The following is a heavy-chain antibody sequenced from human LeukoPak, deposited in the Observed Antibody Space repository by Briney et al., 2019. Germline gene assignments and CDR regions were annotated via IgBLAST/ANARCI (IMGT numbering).Heavy chain of an antibody. CDR1: GGTFSSYA. V-gene: IGHV1-69*04. CDR2: ITPILGIA. J-gene: IGHJ5*02. Sequence: ASVKVSCKASGGTFSSYAISWVRQAPGQGLEWMGRITPILGIANYAQKFQGRDTITADKSTSTAYMELSSLRSEDTVVYYCARDPVVVAARWWFDPWGQGTLVTVSS. CDR3: ARDPVVVAARWWFDP. D-gene: IGHD2-15*01.